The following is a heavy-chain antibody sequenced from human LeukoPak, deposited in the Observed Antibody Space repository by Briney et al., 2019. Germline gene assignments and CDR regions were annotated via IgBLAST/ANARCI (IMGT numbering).Heavy chain of an antibody. CDR3: ARALGRLQPYYYHYGLDV. CDR1: GFSFSNYW. D-gene: IGHD5-24*01. J-gene: IGHJ6*02. Sequence: GGSLRLSCAASGFSFSNYWMSWVRQAPGKGLECVANIKQDGSEKYYVDSVKGRFTISRDNAKNSLYLQMDSLRADDMAVYYCARALGRLQPYYYHYGLDVWGQGTTVTVSS. V-gene: IGHV3-7*01. CDR2: IKQDGSEK.